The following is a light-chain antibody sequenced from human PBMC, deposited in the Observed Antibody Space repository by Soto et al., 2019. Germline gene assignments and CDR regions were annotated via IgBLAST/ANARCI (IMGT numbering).Light chain of an antibody. CDR3: GSWDSSLSAYV. J-gene: IGLJ1*01. V-gene: IGLV2-8*01. Sequence: QSALTQPPSASGSLGQSVTISCTGTLTDIGTYYYVSWYQQHPGKAPKLIIYEVSERPSGVPDRFSGSKSGNTASLTVSGLQAGDEADYYCGSWDSSLSAYVFGTGTKLTVL. CDR2: EVS. CDR1: LTDIGTYYY.